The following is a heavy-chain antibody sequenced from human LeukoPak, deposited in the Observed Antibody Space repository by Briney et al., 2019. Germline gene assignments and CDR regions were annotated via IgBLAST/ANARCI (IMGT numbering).Heavy chain of an antibody. CDR1: GGSFSGYY. J-gene: IGHJ3*02. V-gene: IGHV4-34*01. CDR3: ARPSIAAAGITAFDI. CDR2: INHSGST. D-gene: IGHD6-13*01. Sequence: PSETLSLTCAVYGGSFSGYYWSWIRQPPRKGLEWIGEINHSGSTNYNPSLKSRVTISVDTSKNQFSLKLSSVTAADTAVYYCARPSIAAAGITAFDIWGQGTMVTVSS.